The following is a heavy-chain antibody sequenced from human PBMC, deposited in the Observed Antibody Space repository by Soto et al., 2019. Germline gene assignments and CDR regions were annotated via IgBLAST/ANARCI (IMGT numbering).Heavy chain of an antibody. V-gene: IGHV1-69*01. Sequence: QVQLVQSGTEVQKPGSSVKVSCKASGGTFSTLAVSWVRQAPGQGHEWMGGIIPIFGRPVYAQKFQGRVTLTADESTSIVYMELSSLSSEDTAVYYCARAPYEDYAVPEPNYFDSWGQGTLVTVSS. CDR3: ARAPYEDYAVPEPNYFDS. CDR1: GGTFSTLA. J-gene: IGHJ4*02. CDR2: IIPIFGRP. D-gene: IGHD4-17*01.